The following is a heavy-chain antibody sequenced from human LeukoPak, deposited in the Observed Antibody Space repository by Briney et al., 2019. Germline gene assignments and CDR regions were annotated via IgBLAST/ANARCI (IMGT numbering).Heavy chain of an antibody. D-gene: IGHD3-22*01. CDR2: INTNTGNP. CDR1: GYTFTRYG. CDR3: ARDWIGYYYDSSGYPDY. V-gene: IGHV7-4-1*02. J-gene: IGHJ4*02. Sequence: ASVKVSCKASGYTFTRYGMSWVRQAPGQGLEWMGWINTNTGNPTYAQGFTGRFVFSLDTSVSTAYLQISSLKAEDTAVYYCARDWIGYYYDSSGYPDYWGQGTLVTVSS.